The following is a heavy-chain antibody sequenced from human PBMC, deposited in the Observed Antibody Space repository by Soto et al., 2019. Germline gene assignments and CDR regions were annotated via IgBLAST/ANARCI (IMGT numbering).Heavy chain of an antibody. D-gene: IGHD1-26*01. Sequence: QVQLVQSGAEVKKPGASVKVSCKASGYTFTSYAMHWVRQAPGQRLEWMGWINAGNGNTKYSQKFQGRVTITRDTSASTAYMELSSLRSEDTAVYYCARGGSLYWYFDLLGRCTLGTVAS. V-gene: IGHV1-3*01. CDR2: INAGNGNT. CDR3: ARGGSLYWYFDL. CDR1: GYTFTSYA. J-gene: IGHJ2*01.